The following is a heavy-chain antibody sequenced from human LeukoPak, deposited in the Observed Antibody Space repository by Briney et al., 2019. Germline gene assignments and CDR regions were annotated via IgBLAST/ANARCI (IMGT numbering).Heavy chain of an antibody. V-gene: IGHV4-39*02. Sequence: SETLSLTCTVSGDSISSSSYYWGWVRQPPGKGLGWIGSIYYIGSTYYNPSLKSRVTISVDTSKNQFSLKLSSVTAADTAVYYCARDQDNSSGPPERFFDYWGQGTLVTVSS. CDR1: GDSISSSSYY. J-gene: IGHJ4*02. D-gene: IGHD3-22*01. CDR3: ARDQDNSSGPPERFFDY. CDR2: IYYIGST.